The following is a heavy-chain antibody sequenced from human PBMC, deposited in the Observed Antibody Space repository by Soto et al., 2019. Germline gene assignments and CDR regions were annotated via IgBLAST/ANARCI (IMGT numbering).Heavy chain of an antibody. CDR2: IYSGGAT. J-gene: IGHJ5*02. Sequence: EVQLVDSGGGFIQPGGSLRLSCAASGFSVSSSHMIWVRQAPGKGLEWVSVIYSGGATFYAVSVKGRFTISRDRSKNTVYLQMDGLRTEDTAVYHCAKLGPYGSESYSFRYNWIDPWGQGTLVTVSS. CDR3: AKLGPYGSESYSFRYNWIDP. D-gene: IGHD3-10*01. CDR1: GFSVSSSH. V-gene: IGHV3-53*01.